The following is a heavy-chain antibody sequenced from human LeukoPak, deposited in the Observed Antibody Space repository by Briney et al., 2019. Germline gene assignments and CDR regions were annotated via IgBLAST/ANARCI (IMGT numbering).Heavy chain of an antibody. CDR2: IYYDGSQT. V-gene: IGHV3-33*08. Sequence: PGGSLRLSCAASGFSVSSNYMSWIRQAPGKGLEWVAVIYYDGSQTYYADFVKGRFTISRDNSKNTVYLQMNSLRAEDTAIYFCARDQGTVKTIPGFEIWGQGTMVTVSS. CDR1: GFSVSSNY. D-gene: IGHD5-24*01. CDR3: ARDQGTVKTIPGFEI. J-gene: IGHJ3*02.